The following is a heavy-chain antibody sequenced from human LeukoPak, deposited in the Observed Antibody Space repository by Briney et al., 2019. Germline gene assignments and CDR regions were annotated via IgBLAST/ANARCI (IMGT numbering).Heavy chain of an antibody. D-gene: IGHD5-24*01. Sequence: SETLSLICTVSGGSISSYYWSWIRQPPGKGLEWIGYIYYSGSTNYNPSLKSRVTISVDTSKNQFSLKLSSVTAADTAVYYCARGGDGYNFEEVNFDYWGQGTLVTVSS. J-gene: IGHJ4*02. V-gene: IGHV4-59*01. CDR3: ARGGDGYNFEEVNFDY. CDR1: GGSISSYY. CDR2: IYYSGST.